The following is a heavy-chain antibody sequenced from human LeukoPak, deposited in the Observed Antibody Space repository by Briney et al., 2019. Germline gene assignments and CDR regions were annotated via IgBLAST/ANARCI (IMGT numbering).Heavy chain of an antibody. CDR2: IYYSGST. CDR1: GGSISSYY. V-gene: IGHV4-59*01. J-gene: IGHJ4*02. CDR3: ARGNIAVAGTLEY. Sequence: SETLSLTCTVSGGSISSYYWSWIRQPPGKGLGWIGFIYYSGSTNYNPSLKSRVIISVDTSKNHFSLMLSSVTAADTAVYYCARGNIAVAGTLEYWGQGTLVTVSS. D-gene: IGHD6-13*01.